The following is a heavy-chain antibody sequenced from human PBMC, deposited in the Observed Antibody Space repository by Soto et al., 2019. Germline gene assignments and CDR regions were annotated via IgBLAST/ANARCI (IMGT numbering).Heavy chain of an antibody. V-gene: IGHV1-69*13. Sequence: SVKVSCKASGGTFSSYATSWVRQAPGQGLEWMGGIIPIFGTANYAQKFQGRVTITADESTSTAYMELSSLRSEDTAVYYCARPSVGIAAAGTTTFASYYYGMDVWGQGTTVTVSS. CDR2: IIPIFGTA. CDR3: ARPSVGIAAAGTTTFASYYYGMDV. CDR1: GGTFSSYA. J-gene: IGHJ6*02. D-gene: IGHD6-13*01.